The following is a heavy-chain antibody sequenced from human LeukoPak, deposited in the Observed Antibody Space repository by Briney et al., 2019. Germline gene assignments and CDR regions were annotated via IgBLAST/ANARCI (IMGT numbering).Heavy chain of an antibody. CDR2: IKSKTDGGTT. V-gene: IGHV3-15*01. Sequence: GGSLRLSCAASGFTFSNAWMSWVRQAPGKGLEWVGRIKSKTDGGTTDYAAPVKGRFTILRDDSKNTLYLQMNSPKTEDTAVYYCTSEHTSYYDFWSGYYDYWGQGTLVTVSS. D-gene: IGHD3-3*01. CDR1: GFTFSNAW. CDR3: TSEHTSYYDFWSGYYDY. J-gene: IGHJ4*02.